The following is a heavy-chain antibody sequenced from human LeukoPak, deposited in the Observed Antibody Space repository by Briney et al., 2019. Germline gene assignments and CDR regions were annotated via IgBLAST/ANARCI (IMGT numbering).Heavy chain of an antibody. D-gene: IGHD6-13*01. Sequence: PGGSLRVSCAASGFTFSSYWMSWVRQAPGKRLEWVANIKQDGSEKYYVDSVKGRFTISRDNAKNSLYLQMNSLRAEDTAVYYCARVSIAAAGTFCYFDYWGQGTLVTVSS. CDR2: IKQDGSEK. J-gene: IGHJ4*02. V-gene: IGHV3-7*04. CDR3: ARVSIAAAGTFCYFDY. CDR1: GFTFSSYW.